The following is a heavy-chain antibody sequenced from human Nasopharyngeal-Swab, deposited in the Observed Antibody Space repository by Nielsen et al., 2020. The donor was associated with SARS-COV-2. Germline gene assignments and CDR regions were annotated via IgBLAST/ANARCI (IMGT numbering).Heavy chain of an antibody. J-gene: IGHJ6*03. Sequence: ASVKVSCKASGYTFTSYAVNWVRQAPGQGLEWMGWINTNTGNPTYAQGFTGRFVFSLDTSVSTAYLQISSLKAEDTAVYYCARGGSSSWYSYYYYYMDVWGKGTTVTVSS. CDR2: INTNTGNP. V-gene: IGHV7-4-1*02. CDR3: ARGGSSSWYSYYYYYMDV. D-gene: IGHD6-13*01. CDR1: GYTFTSYA.